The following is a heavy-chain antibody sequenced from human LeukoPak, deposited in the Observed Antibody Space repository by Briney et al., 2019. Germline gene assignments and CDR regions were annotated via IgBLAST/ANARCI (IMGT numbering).Heavy chain of an antibody. D-gene: IGHD3-3*01. Sequence: SETLSLTCSVSGGSLSHFFWTWIRQSPGGGLEWIASVGHTGTTNYKSSLKSRLTISKDTSKNQVSLRLTSVTVADTAMYYCARGVRKGITIFDYWGQGTLVTVSS. CDR2: VGHTGTT. CDR3: ARGVRKGITIFDY. J-gene: IGHJ4*02. V-gene: IGHV4-59*01. CDR1: GGSLSHFF.